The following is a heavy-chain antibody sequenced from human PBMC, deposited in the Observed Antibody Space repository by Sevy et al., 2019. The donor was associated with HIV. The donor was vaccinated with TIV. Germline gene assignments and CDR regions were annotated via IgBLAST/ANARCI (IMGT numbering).Heavy chain of an antibody. Sequence: GGSLRLSCAASGFTFSSYSMNWVRQAPGKGLEWVSSISSSSSYIYYADSVKGRFTISRDNAKNSLYLQMNSLRAEDTAVYYWTRGVAVAGTNSNPVTNYWGQGTLVTVSS. V-gene: IGHV3-21*01. D-gene: IGHD6-19*01. J-gene: IGHJ4*02. CDR3: TRGVAVAGTNSNPVTNY. CDR1: GFTFSSYS. CDR2: ISSSSSYI.